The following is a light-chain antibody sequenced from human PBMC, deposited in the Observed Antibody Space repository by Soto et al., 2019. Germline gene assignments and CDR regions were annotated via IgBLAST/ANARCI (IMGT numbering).Light chain of an antibody. J-gene: IGKJ3*01. V-gene: IGKV3-11*01. CDR1: QSVSSY. Sequence: EILLTQSPATLSLSAGDRATLSCRASQSVSSYLAWYQQKPGQAPRLLIYDASNWTTGIPARFSGSGSGTDFNLTISSLEPEDYAVSSCQQRSNCPPGFTFGPGTKVDIK. CDR2: DAS. CDR3: QQRSNCPPGFT.